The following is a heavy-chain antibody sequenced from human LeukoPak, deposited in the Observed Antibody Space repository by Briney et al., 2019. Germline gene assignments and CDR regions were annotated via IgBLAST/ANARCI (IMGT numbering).Heavy chain of an antibody. D-gene: IGHD7-27*01. CDR3: ASRKLGNDY. Sequence: PSETLSLTCTVSGGSVSDYYLSWIRQSPGKGLEWIGYIYYTGSNIYNPSLRSRLTMLADTSKNQFSLKLSSVTAADTAVYYCASRKLGNDYWGQGTLVTVSS. V-gene: IGHV4-59*02. J-gene: IGHJ4*02. CDR1: GGSVSDYY. CDR2: IYYTGSN.